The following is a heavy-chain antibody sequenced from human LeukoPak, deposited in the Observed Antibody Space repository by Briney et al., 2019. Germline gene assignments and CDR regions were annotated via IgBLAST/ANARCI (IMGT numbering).Heavy chain of an antibody. CDR1: GGSFSGYY. D-gene: IGHD2-2*02. J-gene: IGHJ5*02. CDR2: INHSGST. V-gene: IGHV4-34*01. CDR3: ARKRGRYCSSTSCYTGWFDP. Sequence: SETLSLTCAVYGGSFSGYYWSWIRQPPGKGLEWIGEINHSGSTNYNPSLKSRVTISVDTSKNQFSLKLSSVTAADTAVYYCARKRGRYCSSTSCYTGWFDPWGQGTLVTVSS.